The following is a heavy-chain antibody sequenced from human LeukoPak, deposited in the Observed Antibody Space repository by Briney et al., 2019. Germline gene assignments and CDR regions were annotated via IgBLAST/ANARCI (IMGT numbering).Heavy chain of an antibody. J-gene: IGHJ6*02. Sequence: GGSLRLSCAASGFTVSSNYMSWVRQAPGKGLEWVSVIYSGGGTYYADSVKGRFTISRDNSKNTLYLQMNSLRAEDTAVYYCARDHLAYYYYGMDVWGQGTTVTVSS. CDR3: ARDHLAYYYYGMDV. V-gene: IGHV3-66*01. CDR1: GFTVSSNY. CDR2: IYSGGGT. D-gene: IGHD2-15*01.